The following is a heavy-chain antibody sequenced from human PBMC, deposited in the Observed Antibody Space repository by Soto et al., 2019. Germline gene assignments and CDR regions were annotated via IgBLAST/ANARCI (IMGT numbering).Heavy chain of an antibody. V-gene: IGHV1-3*01. D-gene: IGHD3-22*01. Sequence: GASVKVSCKASGYTFTSYAIHWVRQAPGQRLEWMGWINAGNGNTKYSQKLQGRVTMTTDTSTSTAYMELRSLRSDDTAVYYCARSGSSGYYLRDFDYWGQGTLVTVSS. CDR2: INAGNGNT. CDR1: GYTFTSYA. J-gene: IGHJ4*02. CDR3: ARSGSSGYYLRDFDY.